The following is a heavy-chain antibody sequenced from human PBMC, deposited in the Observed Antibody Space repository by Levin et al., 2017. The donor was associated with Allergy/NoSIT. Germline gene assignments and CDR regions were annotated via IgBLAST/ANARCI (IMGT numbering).Heavy chain of an antibody. CDR3: AREGSYIDSFDF. CDR1: GFTFSNYW. V-gene: IGHV3-7*01. CDR2: IKQDGSEK. D-gene: IGHD1-26*01. J-gene: IGHJ4*02. Sequence: GASVKVSCAASGFTFSNYWMSWVRQAPGKGLEWVANIKQDGSEKYYVDSVKGRFTISRDNGKNSLFLQMNSLRAEDTAVFYCAREGSYIDSFDFWGQGILVTVSS.